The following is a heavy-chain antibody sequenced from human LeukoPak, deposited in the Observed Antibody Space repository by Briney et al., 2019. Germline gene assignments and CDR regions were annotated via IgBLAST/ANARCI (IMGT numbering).Heavy chain of an antibody. Sequence: TPSETLSLTCTVSGGSISSGGYYWSWIRQHPGKGLEWIGYIYYSGSTYYNPSLRSRVTISVDTSKNQFSLKLSSVTAADTAVYYCARDPGATTVTTRIWFDPWGQGTLVTVSS. CDR1: GGSISSGGYY. D-gene: IGHD4-17*01. V-gene: IGHV4-31*03. CDR3: ARDPGATTVTTRIWFDP. J-gene: IGHJ5*02. CDR2: IYYSGST.